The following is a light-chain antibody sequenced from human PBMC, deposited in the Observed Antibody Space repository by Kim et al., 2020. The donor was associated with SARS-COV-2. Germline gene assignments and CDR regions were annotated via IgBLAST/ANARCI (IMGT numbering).Light chain of an antibody. CDR3: QAWDSTTAWV. CDR1: KLGDKY. V-gene: IGLV3-1*01. CDR2: QDN. Sequence: YELTQPPSVSVSPGQTASITCSGDKLGDKYTCWYQQKPGQSPVLIICQDNKRPSGIPERFSGSNSGNTATLTISGTQAMDEADYYCQAWDSTTAWVFGGGTKLTVL. J-gene: IGLJ3*02.